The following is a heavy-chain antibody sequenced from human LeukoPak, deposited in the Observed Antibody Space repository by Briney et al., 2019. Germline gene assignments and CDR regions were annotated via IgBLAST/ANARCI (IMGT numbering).Heavy chain of an antibody. CDR3: ARDGEMATMEMGIDY. J-gene: IGHJ4*02. Sequence: GASVKVSRKASGGTFSSYPFTWVRQAPGQGLEGMGWISAYNGNTNYAQKLQGRVTMTTDTSTSTAYMELRSLRSDDTAVYYCARDGEMATMEMGIDYWGQGTLVTVSS. CDR2: ISAYNGNT. D-gene: IGHD5-24*01. V-gene: IGHV1-18*01. CDR1: GGTFSSYP.